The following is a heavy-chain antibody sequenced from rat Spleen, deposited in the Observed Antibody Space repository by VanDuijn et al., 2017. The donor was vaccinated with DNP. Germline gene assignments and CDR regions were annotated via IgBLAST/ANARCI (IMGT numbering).Heavy chain of an antibody. V-gene: IGHV5-7*01. D-gene: IGHD1-1*01. CDR2: ISDNGDRS. CDR3: AGQRIYYDYFDY. CDR1: GFTFSDFY. Sequence: EVRLVESGGGLVQPGRSLKLSCAASGFTFSDFYMAWVRQAPKKGLEWVATISDNGDRSFYPDSVKGRFTISRDNAKSTLYLQMSSLRSEDTATYYCAGQRIYYDYFDYWGQGVMVTVSS. J-gene: IGHJ2*01.